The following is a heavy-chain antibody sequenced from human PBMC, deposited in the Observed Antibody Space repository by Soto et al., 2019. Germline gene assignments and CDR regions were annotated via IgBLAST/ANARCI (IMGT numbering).Heavy chain of an antibody. CDR2: IYYSGST. J-gene: IGHJ6*03. V-gene: IGHV4-59*08. Sequence: PSETLSLTCTVSGGSISSYYWSWIRQPPGKGLEWIGYIYYSGSTNYNPSLKSRVTMSVDTSKNQFSLKLSSVTAADTAVYYCARTNTHYDILTGYYKGDYYYYYMDVWGKGTTVTVSS. CDR1: GGSISSYY. D-gene: IGHD3-9*01. CDR3: ARTNTHYDILTGYYKGDYYYYYMDV.